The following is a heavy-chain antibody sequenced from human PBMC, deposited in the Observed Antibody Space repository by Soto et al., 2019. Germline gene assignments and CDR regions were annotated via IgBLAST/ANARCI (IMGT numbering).Heavy chain of an antibody. Sequence: GSLRLSCAASGFTFTSYAMHWVRRAPGKGLVWVSRINTDGSSTTYADSVKGRFTISRDNVKNTLYLQMNSLRAEDTAVYYCATGYSSSSYYTLGYWGQGTLVTVSS. CDR3: ATGYSSSSYYTLGY. V-gene: IGHV3-74*01. J-gene: IGHJ4*02. D-gene: IGHD6-13*01. CDR1: GFTFTSYA. CDR2: INTDGSST.